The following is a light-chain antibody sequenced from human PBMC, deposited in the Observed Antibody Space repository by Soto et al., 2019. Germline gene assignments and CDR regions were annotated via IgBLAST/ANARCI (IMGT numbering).Light chain of an antibody. CDR1: SSDVGSYNL. Sequence: QSVLTQPASVSGSPGQSITISCTGTSSDVGSYNLVSWYQHHPGKAPKLMIYEVSKRPSGVSNRFSGSKSGNTASLTISGLQAEEGAIYYCCPYAGSSTLVFGTGTKLTFL. CDR3: CPYAGSSTLV. J-gene: IGLJ1*01. CDR2: EVS. V-gene: IGLV2-23*02.